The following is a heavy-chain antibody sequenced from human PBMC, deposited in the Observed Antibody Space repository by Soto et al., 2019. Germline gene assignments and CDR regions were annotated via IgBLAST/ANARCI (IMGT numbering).Heavy chain of an antibody. D-gene: IGHD6-13*01. J-gene: IGHJ6*02. CDR1: GASFSSNNW. CDR3: ARAPARTSSQRRLTSGLDV. V-gene: IGHV4-4*02. Sequence: QLQESGPGLVRPSGTLSLSCAVSGASFSSNNWWTWVRQPPGEGVGWFGEIHHSGTTSYTPSLTSRVTISVDTSRTPISLNLNSVTAGATAVYFCARAPARTSSQRRLTSGLDVWGQGTTVAVTS. CDR2: IHHSGTT.